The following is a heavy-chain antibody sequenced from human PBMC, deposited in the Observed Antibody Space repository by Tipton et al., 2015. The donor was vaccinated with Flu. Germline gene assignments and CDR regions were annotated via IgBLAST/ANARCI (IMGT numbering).Heavy chain of an antibody. V-gene: IGHV1-18*04. D-gene: IGHD4-11*01. CDR2: ISAYNGNT. CDR1: GYTFTSYG. J-gene: IGHJ4*02. CDR3: ARGDYSNALNY. Sequence: QLVQSGAEVKKPGASVKVSCKASGYTFTSYGISWVRQAPGQGLEWMGWISAYNGNTNYAQKLQGRVTITADESTSTAYMKLSSLRSEDTAVYYCARGDYSNALNYWGQGTLVTVSS.